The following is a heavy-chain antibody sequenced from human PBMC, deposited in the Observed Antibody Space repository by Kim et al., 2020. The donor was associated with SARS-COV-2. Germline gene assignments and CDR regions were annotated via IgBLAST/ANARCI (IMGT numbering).Heavy chain of an antibody. J-gene: IGHJ4*02. D-gene: IGHD6-13*01. Sequence: ADSVKRRLTISRDNAKNSLYLQMNSLRAEDTAVYYCAREDLDSSSWYCDYWGQGTLVTVSS. V-gene: IGHV3-21*01. CDR3: AREDLDSSSWYCDY.